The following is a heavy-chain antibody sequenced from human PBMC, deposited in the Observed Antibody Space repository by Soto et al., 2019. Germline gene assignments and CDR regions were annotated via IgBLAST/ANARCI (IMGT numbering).Heavy chain of an antibody. J-gene: IGHJ6*03. CDR3: ARGPLEVVVPAAIAYMDV. CDR1: GYTFTGYY. CDR2: INPNSGGT. D-gene: IGHD2-2*01. Sequence: GASVKVSCKASGYTFTGYYMHWVRQAPGQGLEWMGWINPNSGGTNYAQKLQGWVTMTRDTSISTAYMELSRLRSDDTAVYYCARGPLEVVVPAAIAYMDVWGKGTTVTV. V-gene: IGHV1-2*04.